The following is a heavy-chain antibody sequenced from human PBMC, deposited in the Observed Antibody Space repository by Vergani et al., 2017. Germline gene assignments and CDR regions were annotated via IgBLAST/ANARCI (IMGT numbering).Heavy chain of an antibody. CDR1: GGTFSSYA. Sequence: QVQLVQSGAEVKKPGSSVKVSCKASGGTFSSYAISWVRQAPGQGLEWMGGIIPIFGTANYAQKFQGRVTITADESTSTAYMELSSLRPEDTAVYYCARDDQGGSGSYYKSGMDVWGQGTTVTVSS. V-gene: IGHV1-69*12. D-gene: IGHD3-10*01. CDR2: IIPIFGTA. J-gene: IGHJ6*02. CDR3: ARDDQGGSGSYYKSGMDV.